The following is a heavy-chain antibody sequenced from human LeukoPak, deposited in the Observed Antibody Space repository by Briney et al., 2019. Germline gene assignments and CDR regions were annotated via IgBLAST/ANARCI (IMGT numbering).Heavy chain of an antibody. J-gene: IGHJ4*02. CDR2: IIPIFGTA. Sequence: GASVKVSCKASGGTFSSYAISWVRQAPGQGLEWMGGIIPIFGTANYAQKFQGRVTITADKSTSTAYMELSSLRSEDTAVYYCARNYDRRPFDYWGQGTLVTVSS. D-gene: IGHD3-22*01. CDR3: ARNYDRRPFDY. V-gene: IGHV1-69*06. CDR1: GGTFSSYA.